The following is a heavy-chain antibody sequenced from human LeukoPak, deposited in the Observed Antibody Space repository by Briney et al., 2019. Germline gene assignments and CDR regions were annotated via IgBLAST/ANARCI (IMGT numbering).Heavy chain of an antibody. D-gene: IGHD3-22*01. V-gene: IGHV3-53*01. J-gene: IGHJ3*02. Sequence: GGSLRLSCAASGFTVSSNYMSWVRQAPGKGLEWVSVLYTDGSTYYADSVEGRFTISRDRSKNTLYLQMNSLRADGTAVYYCAKMIGDYYDSSGAFDIWGQGTMVTVSS. CDR3: AKMIGDYYDSSGAFDI. CDR1: GFTVSSNY. CDR2: LYTDGST.